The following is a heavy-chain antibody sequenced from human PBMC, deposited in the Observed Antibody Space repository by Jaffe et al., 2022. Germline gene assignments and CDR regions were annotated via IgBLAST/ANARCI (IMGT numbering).Heavy chain of an antibody. CDR1: GFTFSSYW. J-gene: IGHJ6*03. CDR3: ARAGDSNYGDYDYYYYYYMDV. CDR2: IKQDGSEK. Sequence: EVQLVESGGGLVQPGGSLRLSCAASGFTFSSYWMSWVRQAPGKGLEWVANIKQDGSEKYYVDSVKGRFTISRDNAKNSLYLQMNSLRAEDTAVYYCARAGDSNYGDYDYYYYYYMDVWGKGTTVTVSS. D-gene: IGHD4-17*01. V-gene: IGHV3-7*01.